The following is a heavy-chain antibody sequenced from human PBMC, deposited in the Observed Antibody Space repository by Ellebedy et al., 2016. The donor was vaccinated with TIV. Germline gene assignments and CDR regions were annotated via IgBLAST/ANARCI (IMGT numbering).Heavy chain of an antibody. CDR3: ARHFGSGRPYFDY. CDR1: GDSVSNNRYY. D-gene: IGHD6-19*01. CDR2: IYYSGST. Sequence: SETLSLTCTVSGDSVSNNRYYWTWIRQPPGKGLEWIGYIYYSGSTNYNPSLKSRVTISVDASKNQFSLKLSSVTAADTAVYYCARHFGSGRPYFDYWGQGALVTVSS. J-gene: IGHJ4*02. V-gene: IGHV4-61*01.